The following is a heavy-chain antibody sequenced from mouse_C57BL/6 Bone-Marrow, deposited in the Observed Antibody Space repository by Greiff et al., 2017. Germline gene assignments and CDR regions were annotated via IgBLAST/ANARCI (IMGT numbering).Heavy chain of an antibody. CDR1: GYTFTDYN. V-gene: IGHV1-22*01. D-gene: IGHD2-3*01. Sequence: VQLQQSGPELVKPGASVKMSCKASGYTFTDYNMHWVKQSHGKSLEWIGYINPNNGGTSYNQKFKGKATLTVNKSSSTAYMELRSLTSEDSAVYYCARLPIYDGYYGNYFDYWGQGTTLTVSS. CDR2: INPNNGGT. J-gene: IGHJ2*01. CDR3: ARLPIYDGYYGNYFDY.